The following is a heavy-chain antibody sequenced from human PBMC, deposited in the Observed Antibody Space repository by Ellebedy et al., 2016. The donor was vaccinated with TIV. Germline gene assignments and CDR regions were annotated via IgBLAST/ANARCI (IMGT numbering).Heavy chain of an antibody. V-gene: IGHV4-31*11. CDR2: IYYSGST. CDR1: GGSISSGGYY. CDR3: ATHAASGYSLNNWFDS. Sequence: SETLSLTXAVSGGSISSGGYYWSWIRHHPGKGLEWIGYIYYSGSTYYNPSLKSRVTISVDTSKNQFSLKLSSVTAADTAVYYCATHAASGYSLNNWFDSWGQGTLVTVSS. D-gene: IGHD5-18*01. J-gene: IGHJ5*01.